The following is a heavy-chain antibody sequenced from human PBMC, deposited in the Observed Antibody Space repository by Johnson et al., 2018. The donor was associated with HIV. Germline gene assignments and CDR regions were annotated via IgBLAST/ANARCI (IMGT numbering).Heavy chain of an antibody. CDR2: ISYDGSNK. D-gene: IGHD3-10*01. V-gene: IGHV3-30*03. J-gene: IGHJ3*02. CDR1: GFTFSSYA. CDR3: ARRMVQGVIITSGAFDI. Sequence: QVQLVESGGDMVQPGRSLRLSCAASGFTFSSYAMHWVRQAPGKGLEWVAIISYDGSNKYYADSVKGRFTISRDKSKNKLYLQMNSLRAEDTAVYYCARRMVQGVIITSGAFDIWGQGTMVTVSS.